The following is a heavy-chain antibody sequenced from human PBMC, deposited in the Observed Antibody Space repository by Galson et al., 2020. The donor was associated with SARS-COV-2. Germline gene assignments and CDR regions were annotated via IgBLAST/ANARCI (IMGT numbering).Heavy chain of an antibody. D-gene: IGHD3-10*01. CDR3: ARGNRGFDY. CDR1: GGSLSSGDYY. Sequence: ETSETLSLTCAVSGGSLSSGDYYWSWIRQAPGKGLEWVGYIYYTGNTYYNPSLESRLTLSVDTSKNQFFLKLSSLTAADTAVYYCARGNRGFDYWGQGTLVTVSS. CDR2: IYYTGNT. V-gene: IGHV4-30-4*01. J-gene: IGHJ4*02.